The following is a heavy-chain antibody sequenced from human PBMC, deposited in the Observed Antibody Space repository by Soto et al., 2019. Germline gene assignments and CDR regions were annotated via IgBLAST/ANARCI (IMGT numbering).Heavy chain of an antibody. Sequence: EVQLLESGGGLVQPGGSLRLSCAASGFRFSSQAMRWVRQAPGKGLEWVSIISGSGSSTYYTDSLKGRFTISRDNSKNMVYLEMNYLRAEDTAVYYCAKENGFQFVNFGASGFDYWGQGSLVSVSS. J-gene: IGHJ4*02. D-gene: IGHD6-6*01. V-gene: IGHV3-23*01. CDR3: AKENGFQFVNFGASGFDY. CDR2: ISGSGSST. CDR1: GFRFSSQA.